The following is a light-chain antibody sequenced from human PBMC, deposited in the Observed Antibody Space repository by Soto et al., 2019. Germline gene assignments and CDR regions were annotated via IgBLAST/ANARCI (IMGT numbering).Light chain of an antibody. CDR2: GAS. J-gene: IGKJ2*01. CDR3: QQYESSPPSYT. CDR1: QSLTSTY. Sequence: EIVLTQSPGTLSLSPGQRATLSCRASQSLTSTYLAWYQQKPGQAPRLLIYGASSRAAGIPDRFSGSGSGTDLILTISRLEPEDFSVYYCQQYESSPPSYTFGQGTKLEIK. V-gene: IGKV3-20*01.